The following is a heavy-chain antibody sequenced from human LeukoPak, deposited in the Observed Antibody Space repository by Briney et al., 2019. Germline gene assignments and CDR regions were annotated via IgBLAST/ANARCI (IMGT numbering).Heavy chain of an antibody. V-gene: IGHV3-21*01. Sequence: GGSLRLSCAASGFTFSSYSMNWVRQAPGKGLEWVSSISSSSSYIYYADSVKGRFTISRDNAKNSLYLQMNSLRAEDTAVYYCARGYCSSTSCPDYYYYMDVWGKGTTVTVSS. J-gene: IGHJ6*03. D-gene: IGHD2-2*01. CDR3: ARGYCSSTSCPDYYYYMDV. CDR1: GFTFSSYS. CDR2: ISSSSSYI.